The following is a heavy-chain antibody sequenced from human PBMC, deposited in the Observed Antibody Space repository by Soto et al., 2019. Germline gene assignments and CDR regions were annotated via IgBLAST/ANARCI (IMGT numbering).Heavy chain of an antibody. D-gene: IGHD5-18*01. CDR1: GFTVSSNY. CDR2: IYSGGST. J-gene: IGHJ3*02. V-gene: IGHV3-66*01. CDR3: ASARGYSYGNAFDI. Sequence: EVQLVESGGGLVQPGGSLRLSCAASGFTVSSNYMSWVRQAPGKGLEWVSVIYSGGSTYYADSVKGRFTISRDNSKNTLYLQMNSLRAEDTAVYYCASARGYSYGNAFDIWGQVTMVTVAS.